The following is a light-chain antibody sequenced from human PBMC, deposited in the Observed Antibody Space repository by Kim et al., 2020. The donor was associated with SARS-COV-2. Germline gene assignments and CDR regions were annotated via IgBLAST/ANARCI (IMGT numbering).Light chain of an antibody. Sequence: PLSPGETATLSCRASQSISTLLAWYQQKPGQAPRLLVYDASNRATGIPARFSGSGSGTDFTLTISSLEPEDFAVYYCQQRSTWPTFGGGTKVDIK. CDR1: QSISTL. CDR2: DAS. CDR3: QQRSTWPT. J-gene: IGKJ4*01. V-gene: IGKV3-11*01.